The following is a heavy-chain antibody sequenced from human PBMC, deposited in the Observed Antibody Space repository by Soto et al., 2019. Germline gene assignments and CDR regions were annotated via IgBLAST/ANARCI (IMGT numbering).Heavy chain of an antibody. CDR2: SYRTGST. D-gene: IGHD1-7*01. CDR3: ASRDPGTSADY. J-gene: IGHJ4*02. V-gene: IGHV4-4*02. Sequence: XTLSLPSAVPGGSFTSNNWWTWVRHPPGQGLWWIWESYRTGSTNYNPSLKSRVTISLDKSENQFSLKVTSMTAAATAVYYCASRDPGTSADYWGQGTLCTVSS. CDR1: GGSFTSNNW.